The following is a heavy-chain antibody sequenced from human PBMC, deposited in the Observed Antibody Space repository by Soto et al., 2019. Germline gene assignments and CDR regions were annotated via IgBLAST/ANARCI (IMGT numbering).Heavy chain of an antibody. J-gene: IGHJ5*02. D-gene: IGHD3-9*01. Sequence: SETLSLTCTVSGGSISSYYWSWIRQPPGKGLEWIGYIYYSGSTNYNPSLKSRVTISVDTSKNQFSLKLSSVTAADTAVYYCARGGYFDWLLSQNWFDPWSQGTLVTVSS. CDR1: GGSISSYY. CDR3: ARGGYFDWLLSQNWFDP. V-gene: IGHV4-59*01. CDR2: IYYSGST.